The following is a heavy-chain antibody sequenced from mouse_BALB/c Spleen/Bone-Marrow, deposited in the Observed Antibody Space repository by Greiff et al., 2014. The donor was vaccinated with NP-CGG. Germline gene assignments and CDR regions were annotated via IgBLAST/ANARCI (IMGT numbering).Heavy chain of an antibody. CDR2: INPYNDGT. CDR3: ARSEYFGSSYDY. Sequence: EVQLQQSGPELVKPGASVKMSCKASGYTFTSYVMHWMKQKPGQGLEWIGYINPYNDGTKYNETFKGKATLTSDKSSSTAYMDLSSLASEDSAFYFCARSEYFGSSYDYWGQGTTLTVSS. CDR1: GYTFTSYV. V-gene: IGHV1-14*01. D-gene: IGHD1-1*01. J-gene: IGHJ2*01.